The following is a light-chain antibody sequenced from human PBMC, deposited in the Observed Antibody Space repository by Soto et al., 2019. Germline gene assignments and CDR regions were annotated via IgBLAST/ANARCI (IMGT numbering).Light chain of an antibody. V-gene: IGKV3-20*01. CDR2: GES. Sequence: EIVLTQSPGTLSLSPGERATLSCRSSQSVSSSYLAWYQQKPGQAPRLLIYGESTRATGIPDRFSGGGSGTDFTLTISRLEPEDFAVYYCQQYAASPITFGQGTRLEI. J-gene: IGKJ5*01. CDR1: QSVSSSY. CDR3: QQYAASPIT.